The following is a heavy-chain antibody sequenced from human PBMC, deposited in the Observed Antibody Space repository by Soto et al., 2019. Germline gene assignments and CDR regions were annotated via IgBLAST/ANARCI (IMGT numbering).Heavy chain of an antibody. D-gene: IGHD2-15*01. Sequence: QVQLVQSGAEVKKPGASVKVSCKASGYTFTSYYMHWVRQAPGQGLEWMGIINPSGGSTSYAQKCQGRVTMTRDTSTSTVYMELSSLRSEDTAVYYCARDVGYCSGGSCTTTGFDPWGQGTLVTVSS. CDR3: ARDVGYCSGGSCTTTGFDP. V-gene: IGHV1-46*01. CDR2: INPSGGST. CDR1: GYTFTSYY. J-gene: IGHJ5*02.